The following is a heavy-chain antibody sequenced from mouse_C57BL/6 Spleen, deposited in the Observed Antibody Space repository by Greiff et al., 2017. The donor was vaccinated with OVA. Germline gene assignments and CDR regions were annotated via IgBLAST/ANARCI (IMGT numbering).Heavy chain of an antibody. CDR2: IDPETGGT. CDR1: GYTFTDYE. CDR3: AIEGSSYDYAMDY. J-gene: IGHJ4*01. D-gene: IGHD1-1*01. V-gene: IGHV1-15*01. Sequence: QVQLQQSGAELVRPGASVTLSCKASGYTFTDYEMHWVKQTPVHGLEWIGAIDPETGGTAYNQKFKGKATLTVDKSSSTAYMQLSSLTSEDSAVYYCAIEGSSYDYAMDYWGQGTSVTVSS.